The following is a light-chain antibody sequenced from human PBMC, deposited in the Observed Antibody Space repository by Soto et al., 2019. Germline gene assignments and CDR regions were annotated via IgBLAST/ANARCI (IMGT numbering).Light chain of an antibody. V-gene: IGKV1-39*01. CDR3: QQRYNIPIT. CDR2: GAS. Sequence: DIQLTQSAPSLSASLGDRVTITWRASQSISTYLNWYQQKPGKAPKLLIYGASTLQSGVPSRFSGSVYGTDFNLIISSLQTEEFATFYGQQRYNIPITFGQGTRLEI. CDR1: QSISTY. J-gene: IGKJ5*01.